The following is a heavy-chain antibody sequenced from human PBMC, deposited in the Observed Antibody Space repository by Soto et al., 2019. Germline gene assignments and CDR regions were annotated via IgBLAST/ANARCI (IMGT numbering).Heavy chain of an antibody. CDR2: TYTGGYT. D-gene: IGHD1-7*01. Sequence: GGSLRLSCAASGFIFSGNDINWVRQAPGKGLEWVSVTYTGGYTYYADSVKGRFTISRDNSKNTLYLQMNSLRAEDTAVYYCAREVSGTSFDYWGQGTLVTVSS. CDR3: AREVSGTSFDY. V-gene: IGHV3-53*01. J-gene: IGHJ4*02. CDR1: GFIFSGND.